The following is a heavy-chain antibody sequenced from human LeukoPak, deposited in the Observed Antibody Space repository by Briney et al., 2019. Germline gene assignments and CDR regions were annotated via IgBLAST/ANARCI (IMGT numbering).Heavy chain of an antibody. D-gene: IGHD2-2*02. CDR2: IYYSGST. CDR3: ARAPWEYQLLYYY. J-gene: IGHJ4*02. Sequence: SETLSLTCTVSGGSISSYYWSWIRQPPGKGLEWIGYIYYSGSTNYNPSLKSRVTISVDTSKNQFSLKLSSVTAADTAVYYCARAPWEYQLLYYYWGQGTLVTVSS. CDR1: GGSISSYY. V-gene: IGHV4-59*08.